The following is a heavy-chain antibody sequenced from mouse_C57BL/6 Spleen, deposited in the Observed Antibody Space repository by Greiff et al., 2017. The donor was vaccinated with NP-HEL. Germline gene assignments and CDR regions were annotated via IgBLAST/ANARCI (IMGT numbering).Heavy chain of an antibody. D-gene: IGHD2-2*01. J-gene: IGHJ4*01. CDR3: ARRGVTPYYYAMDY. CDR1: GYTFTSYW. V-gene: IGHV1-69*01. Sequence: VQLKQPGAELVMPGASVKLSCKASGYTFTSYWMHWVKQRPGQGLEWIGEIDPSDSYTNYNQKFKGKSTLTVDKSSSTAYMQLSSLTSEDSAVYYCARRGVTPYYYAMDYWGQGTSVTVSS. CDR2: IDPSDSYT.